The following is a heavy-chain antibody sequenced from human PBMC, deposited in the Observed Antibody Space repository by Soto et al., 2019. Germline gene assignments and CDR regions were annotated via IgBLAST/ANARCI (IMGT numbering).Heavy chain of an antibody. Sequence: GGSLRLSCAASGFTFSFYAMHWVRQAPGKGLEWVAVISYNGRNKHYVDSVKGRFTISRDNSQDTLYLQMDSLRPDDTAVYYCARQAKIGDRSQFYFDSWGQGTLVTV. CDR2: ISYNGRNK. V-gene: IGHV3-30*04. D-gene: IGHD3-16*01. CDR3: ARQAKIGDRSQFYFDS. J-gene: IGHJ4*02. CDR1: GFTFSFYA.